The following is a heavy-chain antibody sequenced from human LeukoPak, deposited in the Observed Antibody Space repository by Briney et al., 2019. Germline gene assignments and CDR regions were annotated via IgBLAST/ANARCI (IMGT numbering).Heavy chain of an antibody. J-gene: IGHJ6*03. CDR3: SRDLGEPTGYYMDV. D-gene: IGHD3-16*01. V-gene: IGHV1-2*02. CDR2: INPNSGDT. CDR1: GYTFTGYY. Sequence: GASVKVSCKASGYTFTGYYMHWVRQAPGQGLEWMGWINPNSGDTNYAQKFQGRVTMTRDTSISTAYMELSSLRSDDTAVYYCSRDLGEPTGYYMDVWGKGTTVTVSS.